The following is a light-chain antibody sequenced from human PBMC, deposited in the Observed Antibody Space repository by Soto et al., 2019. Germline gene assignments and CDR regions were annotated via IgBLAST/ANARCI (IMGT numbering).Light chain of an antibody. J-gene: IGKJ1*01. Sequence: DFEMTQSPSSLSAFVGDRVTMTCRASQSIGTFLSWYQQKPGRAPKXLIFDASSLESGVPSRFSGNGSGTELTITISGLQPDDFESYDCQQYNSYSGMFGQGTKVDIK. CDR1: QSIGTF. CDR3: QQYNSYSGM. CDR2: DAS. V-gene: IGKV1-5*01.